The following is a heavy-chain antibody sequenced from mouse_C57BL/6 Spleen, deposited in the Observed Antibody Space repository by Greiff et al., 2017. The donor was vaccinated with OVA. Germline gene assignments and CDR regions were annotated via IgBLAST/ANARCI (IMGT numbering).Heavy chain of an antibody. J-gene: IGHJ1*03. Sequence: QVQLQQPGTELVKPGASVKLSCKASGYTFTSSWMHWVKQRPGPGLEWIGNINPSNGGTNYNEKFKSKATLTVDKSSSTAYMQLSSLTSEDSAVYYCARYWAGSSPWYFDVWGTGTTVTVSS. D-gene: IGHD1-1*01. CDR3: ARYWAGSSPWYFDV. V-gene: IGHV1-53*01. CDR2: INPSNGGT. CDR1: GYTFTSSW.